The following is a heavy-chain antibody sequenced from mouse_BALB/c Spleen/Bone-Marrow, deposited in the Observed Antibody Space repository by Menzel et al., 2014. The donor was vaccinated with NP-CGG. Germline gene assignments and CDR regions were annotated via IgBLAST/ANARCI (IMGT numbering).Heavy chain of an antibody. CDR2: ISDGSSTI. CDR1: GFTFSSFG. CDR3: ARLDVGGY. J-gene: IGHJ2*01. Sequence: EVKLVESGGGLVQPGGSRKLSCAASGFTFSSFGMHWVRQAPEKGLEWVACISDGSSTIYYADTVKGRFTIFRDNPKNTLFLQMTSLRSEDTAMYYCARLDVGGYWGQGTTLTVSS. V-gene: IGHV5-17*02.